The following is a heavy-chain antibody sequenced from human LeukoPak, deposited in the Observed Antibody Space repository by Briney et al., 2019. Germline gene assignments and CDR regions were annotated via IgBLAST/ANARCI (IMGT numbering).Heavy chain of an antibody. CDR3: ASSPAWFLRAPKYYFDY. CDR1: GGTFSSYA. J-gene: IGHJ4*02. D-gene: IGHD2/OR15-2a*01. V-gene: IGHV1-69*01. CDR2: IIPIFGTA. Sequence: ASVKVSCKASGGTFSSYAISWVRQAPGQGLEWMGGIIPIFGTANYAQKFQGRVTTTADESTSTAYMELSSLRSEDTAVYYCASSPAWFLRAPKYYFDYWGQGTLVTVSS.